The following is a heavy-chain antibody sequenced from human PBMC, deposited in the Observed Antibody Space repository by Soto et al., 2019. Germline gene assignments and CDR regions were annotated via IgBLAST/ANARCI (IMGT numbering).Heavy chain of an antibody. CDR2: IIPLFGTT. CDR3: ARVSSTLIDDGDNKPSWYFDL. Sequence: QVQLVQSGAEVKKPGSSVKVSCKASGGTFSSYAFSWVRQAPGQGLEWMGGIIPLFGTTNYAQKFQGRVTITADESTSTAYMELSSLRSEDTAVYYCARVSSTLIDDGDNKPSWYFDLWGRGTLVTVSS. D-gene: IGHD4-17*01. CDR1: GGTFSSYA. V-gene: IGHV1-69*01. J-gene: IGHJ2*01.